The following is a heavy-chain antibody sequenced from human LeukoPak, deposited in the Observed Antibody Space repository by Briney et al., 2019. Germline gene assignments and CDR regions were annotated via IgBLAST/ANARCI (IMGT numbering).Heavy chain of an antibody. CDR2: INHSGST. D-gene: IGHD3-10*01. CDR1: GGSFSGYY. Sequence: SETLSLTCAVYGGSFSGYYWSWIRQPPGKGLEWIGEINHSGSTNYNPSLKSRVTISVDTSKNQFSLKLSSVTAADTAVYYCASSLGLWFGERTPLDYWGQGTLVTVSS. CDR3: ASSLGLWFGERTPLDY. J-gene: IGHJ4*02. V-gene: IGHV4-34*01.